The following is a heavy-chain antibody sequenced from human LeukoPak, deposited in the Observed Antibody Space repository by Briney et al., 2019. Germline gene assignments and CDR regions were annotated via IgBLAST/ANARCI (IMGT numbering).Heavy chain of an antibody. D-gene: IGHD2-2*01. CDR3: AKDPRAHCSSTGCLPPGAFDI. Sequence: PGGSLRLSCAASGFTFSSYGMHWVRQAPGKGLEWVAFIRYDESNKYYGDSVKGRFTISRDNSKNTLYLQMNSLRAEDTAMYYCAKDPRAHCSSTGCLPPGAFDIWGQGTLVTVSS. CDR1: GFTFSSYG. V-gene: IGHV3-30*02. CDR2: IRYDESNK. J-gene: IGHJ3*02.